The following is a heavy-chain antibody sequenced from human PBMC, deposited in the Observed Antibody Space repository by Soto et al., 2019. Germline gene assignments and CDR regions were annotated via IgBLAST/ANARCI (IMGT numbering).Heavy chain of an antibody. Sequence: PGGSLRLSCAASGFTFSDYYMSWIRQAPGKGLEWVSYISSSGSTIYYADSVKGRFTISRDNAKNSLYLQMNSLRAEDTAVYYCARDRRFMVRGVDFDYWGQGTLVTVSS. CDR1: GFTFSDYY. D-gene: IGHD3-10*01. CDR3: ARDRRFMVRGVDFDY. V-gene: IGHV3-11*01. J-gene: IGHJ4*02. CDR2: ISSSGSTI.